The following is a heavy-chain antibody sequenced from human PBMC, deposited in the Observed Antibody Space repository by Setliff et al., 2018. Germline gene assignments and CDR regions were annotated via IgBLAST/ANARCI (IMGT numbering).Heavy chain of an antibody. CDR1: GFSISGHY. V-gene: IGHV3-72*01. Sequence: PGGSLRLSCAASGFSISGHYMDWVRQAPGKGLEWVGRTKNKANAGYMEYAASVKGRFTISRDNAKNSLYLQMNSLRAEDTAVYYCARDPPSWFGYDSSGYYLDYWGQGTLVTVSS. CDR2: TKNKANAGYM. J-gene: IGHJ4*02. CDR3: ARDPPSWFGYDSSGYYLDY. D-gene: IGHD3-22*01.